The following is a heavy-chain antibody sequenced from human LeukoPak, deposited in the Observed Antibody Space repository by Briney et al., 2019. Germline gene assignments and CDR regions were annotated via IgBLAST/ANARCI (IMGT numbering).Heavy chain of an antibody. CDR3: ARGHTRRGLVVVVGQDAFDI. CDR2: INPSGGGT. Sequence: GASVKVSCKASGYTFTSYYMHWVRQAPGQGLEWMGEINPSGGGTSYAQKFQGRVIMTRDTSTSTVYMELSSLRSEDTAVYYCARGHTRRGLVVVVGQDAFDIWGQGTMVTVSS. V-gene: IGHV1-46*01. CDR1: GYTFTSYY. D-gene: IGHD3-22*01. J-gene: IGHJ3*02.